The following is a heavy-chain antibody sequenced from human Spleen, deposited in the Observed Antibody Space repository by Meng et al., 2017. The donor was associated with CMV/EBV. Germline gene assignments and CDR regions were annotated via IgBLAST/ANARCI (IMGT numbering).Heavy chain of an antibody. CDR3: ARAHPGSGKGLDL. V-gene: IGHV3-66*02. CDR2: IYLGSNT. J-gene: IGHJ4*02. CDR1: GFTFSSYE. D-gene: IGHD3-10*01. Sequence: GESLKISCAASGFTFSSYEMNWVRQAPGKGLEWVSVIYLGSNTYYADFVKGRFTISRDNSKNTLYLQMNSLRPEDTAVYYCARAHPGSGKGLDLWGQGTLVTVSS.